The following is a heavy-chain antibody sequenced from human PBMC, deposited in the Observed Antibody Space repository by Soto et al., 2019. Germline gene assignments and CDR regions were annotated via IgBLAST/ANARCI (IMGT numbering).Heavy chain of an antibody. CDR1: GGTFSSYA. CDR2: IIPIFGTA. CDR3: AGRGTIGEDGYKFDP. J-gene: IGHJ5*02. D-gene: IGHD5-12*01. Sequence: QVQLVQSGAEVKKPGSSVKVSCKASGGTFSSYAISWVRQAPGQGLEWMGGIIPIFGTANYAQKFQGRVTITADEPRSTAYRELSSLRSEDTAVYYCAGRGTIGEDGYKFDPWGQGTLVTVSS. V-gene: IGHV1-69*12.